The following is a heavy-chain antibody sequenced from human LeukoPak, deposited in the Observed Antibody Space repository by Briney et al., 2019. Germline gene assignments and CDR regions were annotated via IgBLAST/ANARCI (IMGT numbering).Heavy chain of an antibody. CDR1: GYSFTSYW. V-gene: IGHV5-51*01. CDR2: IYPGDSDT. Sequence: GESLKISCKGSGYSFTSYWIGWVRQMPGKGLEWKRIIYPGDSDTRYSPSFQGQVTISADKSISTAYLQWSSLKASDTAMYYCARGPWFGELSDWFDPWGQGTLVTVSS. CDR3: ARGPWFGELSDWFDP. D-gene: IGHD3-10*01. J-gene: IGHJ5*02.